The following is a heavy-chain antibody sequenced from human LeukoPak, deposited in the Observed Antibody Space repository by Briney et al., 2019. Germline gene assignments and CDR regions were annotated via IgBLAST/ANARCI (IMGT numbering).Heavy chain of an antibody. CDR1: GGSISSSSYY. Sequence: PSETLSLTCTVSGGSISSSSYYWGWIRQPPGKGLEWIGSIYYSGSTYYNPSLKSRVTISVDTSKNQFSLKLSSVTAADTAVYYCASKRGYYGDYGMNWFDPWGQGTLDTVSS. CDR2: IYYSGST. D-gene: IGHD4-17*01. CDR3: ASKRGYYGDYGMNWFDP. V-gene: IGHV4-39*01. J-gene: IGHJ5*02.